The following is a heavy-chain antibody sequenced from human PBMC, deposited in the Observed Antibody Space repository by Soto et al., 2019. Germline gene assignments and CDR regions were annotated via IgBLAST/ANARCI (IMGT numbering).Heavy chain of an antibody. D-gene: IGHD3-22*01. CDR1: GFTVSSNY. V-gene: IGHV3-53*01. J-gene: IGHJ4*02. CDR2: IYSGGST. CDR3: ARGLRYYDSSGYYPYYFDY. Sequence: GSLRLSCAASGFTVSSNYMSWVRQAPGKGLEWVSVIYSGGSTYYADSVKGRFTISRGNSKNTLYLQMNSLRAEDTAVYYCARGLRYYDSSGYYPYYFDYWGQGTLVTVSS.